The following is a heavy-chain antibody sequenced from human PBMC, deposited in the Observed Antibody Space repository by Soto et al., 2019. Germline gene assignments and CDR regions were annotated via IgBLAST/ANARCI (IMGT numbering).Heavy chain of an antibody. CDR1: GYTFTSYA. Sequence: ASVKVSCKASGYTFTSYAMHWVRQAPGQRLEWMGWINAGNGNTKYPQKFQGRVTITRDTSASTAYMELSSLRSEDTAVYYCARDHAIVGATDAFDIWGQGTTVTVSS. D-gene: IGHD1-26*01. J-gene: IGHJ3*02. CDR3: ARDHAIVGATDAFDI. CDR2: INAGNGNT. V-gene: IGHV1-3*01.